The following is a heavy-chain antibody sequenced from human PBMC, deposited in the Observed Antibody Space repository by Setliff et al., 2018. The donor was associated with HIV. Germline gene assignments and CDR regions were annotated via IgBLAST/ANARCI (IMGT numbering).Heavy chain of an antibody. J-gene: IGHJ5*02. D-gene: IGHD6-19*01. V-gene: IGHV4-59*05. Sequence: SETLSLTCTVSGGSISSYYWSWIRQPAGKGLEWIGSIYYSGSTYYNPSLKSRVTISVDTSKNQFSLKLSSVTAADTAVYYCARLRREEQWLVRGWFDPWGQGTPVTVSS. CDR3: ARLRREEQWLVRGWFDP. CDR1: GGSISSYY. CDR2: IYYSGST.